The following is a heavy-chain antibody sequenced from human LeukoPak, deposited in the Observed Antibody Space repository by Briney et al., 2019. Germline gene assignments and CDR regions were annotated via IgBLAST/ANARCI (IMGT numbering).Heavy chain of an antibody. D-gene: IGHD2-21*02. CDR1: NGFDSYY. Sequence: PSETLSLTCAVYNGFDSYYMTIVRQPPGKGLEWVGEVTYRGSGNYNPSLKGRATISINVSQRQFSLSLRSVTAADTATYYCGVYGGDWRFDFWGQGTVVTVSS. J-gene: IGHJ4*02. V-gene: IGHV4-34*01. CDR3: GVYGGDWRFDF. CDR2: VTYRGSG.